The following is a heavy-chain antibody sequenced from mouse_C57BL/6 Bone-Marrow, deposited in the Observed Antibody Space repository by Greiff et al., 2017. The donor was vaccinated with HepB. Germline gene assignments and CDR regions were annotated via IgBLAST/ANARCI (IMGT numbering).Heavy chain of an antibody. V-gene: IGHV1-50*01. D-gene: IGHD2-3*01. Sequence: QVQLQQPGAELVKPGASVKLSCKASGYTFTSYWMQWVKQRPGQGLEWIGEIDPSDSYTNYNQKFKGKATLTVDTSSSTAYMQLSSRTSEDSAVYYCARRAIYDGYFYFDYWGQGTTLTVSS. CDR2: IDPSDSYT. J-gene: IGHJ2*01. CDR1: GYTFTSYW. CDR3: ARRAIYDGYFYFDY.